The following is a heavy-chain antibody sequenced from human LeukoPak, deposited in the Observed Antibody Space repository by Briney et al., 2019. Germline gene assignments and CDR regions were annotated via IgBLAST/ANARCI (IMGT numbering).Heavy chain of an antibody. J-gene: IGHJ4*02. D-gene: IGHD3-3*01. CDR1: GFTFSDHY. CDR3: ARGEGLVLRILET. V-gene: IGHV3-72*01. CDR2: IRNKANSYTT. Sequence: GGSLRLSCAASGFTFSDHYMDWVRQAPGKGLEWVGRIRNKANSYTTEYAASVKGRFTISRDDSKNSMYLQMNSLITEDTAVYYCARGEGLVLRILETWGQGTLVTVSS.